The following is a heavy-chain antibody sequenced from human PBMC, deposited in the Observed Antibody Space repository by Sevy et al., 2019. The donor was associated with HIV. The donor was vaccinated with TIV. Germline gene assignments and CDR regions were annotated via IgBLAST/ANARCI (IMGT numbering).Heavy chain of an antibody. Sequence: SETLSLTCAVYGGSFSGYYWSWIRQPPGKGLEWIGEINHSGSTNYNPSLKSRVTISVDTSKNQFSLKLSSVTAADTAVYYCARGLHCSSTSCPGYYYYYYGMDVWDQGTTVTVSS. D-gene: IGHD2-2*01. CDR2: INHSGST. CDR1: GGSFSGYY. CDR3: ARGLHCSSTSCPGYYYYYYGMDV. J-gene: IGHJ6*02. V-gene: IGHV4-34*01.